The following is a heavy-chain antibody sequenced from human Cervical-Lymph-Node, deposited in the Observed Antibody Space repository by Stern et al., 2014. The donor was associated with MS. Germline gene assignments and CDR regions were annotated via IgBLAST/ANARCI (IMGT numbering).Heavy chain of an antibody. J-gene: IGHJ5*02. CDR3: SLSSGTSDRWYSLGYDL. V-gene: IGHV1-69*01. Sequence: VQLVQSGAEVTKPGSSVKVSCKASGGTFSTFPSSWVRQAPGQGLEWMGGIFPVFGTPTYAPEVRGKVTVHADVSPSTVYMEPVSLRTYDPAVLYWSLSSGTSDRWYSLGYDLWGQGTLVTVPS. D-gene: IGHD1-14*01. CDR2: IFPVFGTP. CDR1: GGTFSTFP.